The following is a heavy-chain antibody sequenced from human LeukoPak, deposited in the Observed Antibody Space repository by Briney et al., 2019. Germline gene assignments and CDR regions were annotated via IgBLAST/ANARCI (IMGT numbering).Heavy chain of an antibody. V-gene: IGHV1-8*01. D-gene: IGHD4-17*01. Sequence: GASVKLSCRASGYTFTSYDIHWVRQASGQGLEWMGWMNPNSGNTGYAQKFQGRVSLTTNTSTTTAYMELSSLRSEDTAVYYCARGSPKSAVRGKIPDYWGQGTLVTVSP. CDR1: GYTFTSYD. CDR2: MNPNSGNT. J-gene: IGHJ4*02. CDR3: ARGSPKSAVRGKIPDY.